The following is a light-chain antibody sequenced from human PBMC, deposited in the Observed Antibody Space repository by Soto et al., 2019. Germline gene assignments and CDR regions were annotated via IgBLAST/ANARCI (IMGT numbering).Light chain of an antibody. V-gene: IGKV3-20*01. CDR1: QSVTGSY. J-gene: IGKJ1*01. Sequence: SPVAVSLTTGDRDTLSGRASQSVTGSYLAWYQQKPGQPPRLLIYAASSRATGIPDRLSGSGSGTDFTLTISRLEPEDLTLYCCQLSAIAPWPFGQGAKVAIK. CDR2: AAS. CDR3: QLSAIAPWP.